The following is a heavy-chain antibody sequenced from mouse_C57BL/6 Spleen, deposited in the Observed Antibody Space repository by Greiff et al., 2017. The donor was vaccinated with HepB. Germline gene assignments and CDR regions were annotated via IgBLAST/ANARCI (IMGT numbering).Heavy chain of an antibody. CDR2: IYPRSGNT. CDR1: GYTFTSYG. CDR3: ARSGNWLYAMDY. Sequence: QVHVKQSGAELARPGASVKLSCKASGYTFTSYGISWVKQRTGQGLEWIGEIYPRSGNTYYNEKFKGKATLTADKSSSTAYMELRSLTSEDSAVYFCARSGNWLYAMDYWGQGTSVTVSS. D-gene: IGHD4-1*01. J-gene: IGHJ4*01. V-gene: IGHV1-81*01.